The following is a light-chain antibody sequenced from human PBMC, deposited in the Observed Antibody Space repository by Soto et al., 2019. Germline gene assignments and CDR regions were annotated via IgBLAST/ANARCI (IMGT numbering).Light chain of an antibody. Sequence: LSVSSGEIAPLSCRASQTINNYVAWYQLKDGKVPRLLIYGASTMATGVPARFSGSGSGTDFTLTISRLEPEDFAVYYCQQYSSSSWTLGQGPKVDIK. CDR2: GAS. CDR3: QQYSSSSWT. CDR1: QTINNY. J-gene: IGKJ1*01. V-gene: IGKV3-20*01.